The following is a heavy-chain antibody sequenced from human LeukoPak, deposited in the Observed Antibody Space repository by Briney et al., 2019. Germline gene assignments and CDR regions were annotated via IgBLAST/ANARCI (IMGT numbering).Heavy chain of an antibody. D-gene: IGHD3-22*01. V-gene: IGHV1-69*02. CDR1: GGTFSSYT. CDR2: IIPILGIA. CDR3: ARGYYDSSGFWYFDL. Sequence: ASVKVSCKASGGTFSSYTISWVRQAPGQGLEWMGRIIPILGIANYAQKFQGRVTITADKSTSTAYMELSSLRSKDTAVYYCARGYYDSSGFWYFDLWGRGTLVTVSS. J-gene: IGHJ2*01.